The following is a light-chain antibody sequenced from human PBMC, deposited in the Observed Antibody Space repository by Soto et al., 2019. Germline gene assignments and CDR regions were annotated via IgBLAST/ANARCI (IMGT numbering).Light chain of an antibody. CDR3: SSYAGSNVWV. CDR2: EVS. Sequence: QSVLTQPPSASGSPGQSVTISCTGTSSDVGGYNYVSWYQQHPGKAPKLMIYEVSKRPSGVPDRFSGSKSGNTASLTVSGLQAEDEADYYCSSYAGSNVWVFGTGTKLPVL. V-gene: IGLV2-8*01. J-gene: IGLJ1*01. CDR1: SSDVGGYNY.